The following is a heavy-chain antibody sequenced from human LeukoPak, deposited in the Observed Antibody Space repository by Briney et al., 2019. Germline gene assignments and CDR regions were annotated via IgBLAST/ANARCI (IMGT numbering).Heavy chain of an antibody. D-gene: IGHD5-18*01. CDR3: ARDMVKGLRAPDY. CDR1: GYTFTGYY. V-gene: IGHV1-2*02. CDR2: INPSSGGT. Sequence: ASVKVSCKASGYTFTGYYMHWVRQAPGQGLEWMGWINPSSGGTNYAQKFQGRVTMTRDTSISTAYMELSRLRSDDTAVYYCARDMVKGLRAPDYWGQGTLVTVSS. J-gene: IGHJ4*02.